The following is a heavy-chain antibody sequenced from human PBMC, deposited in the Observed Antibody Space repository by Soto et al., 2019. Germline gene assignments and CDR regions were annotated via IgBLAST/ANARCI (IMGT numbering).Heavy chain of an antibody. D-gene: IGHD5-18*01. J-gene: IGHJ6*02. Sequence: EVQLVQSGAEVKKPGESLRISCNGSGYSFTRYWISWVRQLPGKGLEWMGRIDPSDSYTNYSPSFQGHVAISADKPISTAYPQWNSLKASEPGMYYCAGTSQQGPGYSYGHGGMDVWGQGTTVTVSS. CDR2: IDPSDSYT. V-gene: IGHV5-10-1*01. CDR1: GYSFTRYW. CDR3: AGTSQQGPGYSYGHGGMDV.